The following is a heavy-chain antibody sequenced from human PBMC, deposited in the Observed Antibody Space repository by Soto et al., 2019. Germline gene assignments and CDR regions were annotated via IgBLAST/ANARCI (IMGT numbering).Heavy chain of an antibody. CDR2: ISVSGGST. V-gene: IGHV3-23*01. J-gene: IGHJ6*02. Sequence: PGGSLRLSCAASGFTFSSYAMSWVRQAQGKGLEWVSVISVSGGSTYYADSVKGRFTISRDNSKNMLYLQMNSLRAEDTAVYYCAKGLVDTAMVRGYYGMDVWGQGTTVTVSS. CDR1: GFTFSSYA. D-gene: IGHD5-18*01. CDR3: AKGLVDTAMVRGYYGMDV.